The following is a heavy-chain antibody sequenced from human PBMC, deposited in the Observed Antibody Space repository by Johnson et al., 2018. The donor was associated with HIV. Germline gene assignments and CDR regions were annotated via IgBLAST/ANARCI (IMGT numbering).Heavy chain of an antibody. CDR3: AKEARPYSSSRDGDAFDI. D-gene: IGHD6-13*01. CDR1: GFTFSSYV. Sequence: QVQLMESGGGVVQPGGSLRLSCAASGFTFSSYVMHWVRQAPGKGLEWVAFIRYDGTNTYYADSVKGRFTISRDNSKNTLYLQMNSLIAEDTAVDYCAKEARPYSSSRDGDAFDIWGQGTMVTVSS. V-gene: IGHV3-30*02. CDR2: IRYDGTNT. J-gene: IGHJ3*02.